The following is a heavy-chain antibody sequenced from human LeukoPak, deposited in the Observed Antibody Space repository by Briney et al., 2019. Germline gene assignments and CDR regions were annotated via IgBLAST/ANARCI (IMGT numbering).Heavy chain of an antibody. V-gene: IGHV4-39*01. D-gene: IGHD3-10*01. CDR1: GGSISSSSYY. J-gene: IGHJ4*02. CDR2: IYYSGSA. CDR3: VRQGSYYYGSGTYYNGHFDY. Sequence: SETLSLTCTVSGGSISSSSYYWGWIRQPPGKGLEWIGSIYYSGSAFYNPSLKSRVTISVDTSKNQFSLKLTSVIAADTAVYYCVRQGSYYYGSGTYYNGHFDYWAQGTLVTVSS.